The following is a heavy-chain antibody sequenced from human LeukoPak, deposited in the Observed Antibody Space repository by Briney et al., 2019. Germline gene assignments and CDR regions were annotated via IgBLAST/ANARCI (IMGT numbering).Heavy chain of an antibody. V-gene: IGHV3-21*01. J-gene: IGHJ6*03. CDR1: GFTFSSYS. D-gene: IGHD3-10*01. CDR2: ISSSSSYI. CDR3: ARGGMYYGSGSKYYYYYYMDV. Sequence: PGGSLRLSCAASGFTFSSYSMNWVRQAPGKGLEWVSSISSSSSYIYYADSVKGRFTISRDNAKNSPYLQMNSLRAEDTAVYYCARGGMYYGSGSKYYYYYYMDVWGKGATVTVSS.